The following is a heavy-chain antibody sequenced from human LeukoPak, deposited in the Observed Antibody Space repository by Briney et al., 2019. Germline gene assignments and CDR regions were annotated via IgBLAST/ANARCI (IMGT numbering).Heavy chain of an antibody. Sequence: GGSLRLSCAASGFTFSTYAITWVRQGPGKGLDWVSAIRPDGDRTHYANSVRGRFTISRDNSKDTVYLQINGLRVEDTAVYYCAREQSGTRGWYTVDYWGQGTLVTVSS. J-gene: IGHJ4*02. V-gene: IGHV3-23*01. CDR3: AREQSGTRGWYTVDY. CDR1: GFTFSTYA. CDR2: IRPDGDRT. D-gene: IGHD6-19*01.